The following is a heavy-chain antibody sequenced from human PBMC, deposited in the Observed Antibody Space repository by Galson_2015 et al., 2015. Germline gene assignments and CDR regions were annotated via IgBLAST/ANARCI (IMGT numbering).Heavy chain of an antibody. Sequence: SVKVSCKASGGTFSSYAISWVRQAPGQGLEWMGGIIPIFGTANYAQKFQGRVTITADESTSTAYMELSSLRSEDTAVYYCASNDIVVVPAALTPYYYYYMDVWGKGTTVTVFS. CDR1: GGTFSSYA. CDR2: IIPIFGTA. J-gene: IGHJ6*03. CDR3: ASNDIVVVPAALTPYYYYYMDV. V-gene: IGHV1-69*13. D-gene: IGHD2-2*01.